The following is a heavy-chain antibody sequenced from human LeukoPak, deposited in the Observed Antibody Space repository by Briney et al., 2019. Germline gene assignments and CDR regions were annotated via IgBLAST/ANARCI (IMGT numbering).Heavy chain of an antibody. Sequence: KPSETLSLTCAVSGYSISSGYYWGWIRQPPGKGLEGIGRVYHSGSTYYTPSLKSRVTISVDTSKNKFSLKLSAVTAADTAVYDCATTGFIVDTDMAIKGYFDYWGQGSQVTVSS. CDR2: VYHSGST. CDR1: GYSISSGYY. D-gene: IGHD5-18*01. V-gene: IGHV4-38-2*01. CDR3: ATTGFIVDTDMAIKGYFDY. J-gene: IGHJ4*02.